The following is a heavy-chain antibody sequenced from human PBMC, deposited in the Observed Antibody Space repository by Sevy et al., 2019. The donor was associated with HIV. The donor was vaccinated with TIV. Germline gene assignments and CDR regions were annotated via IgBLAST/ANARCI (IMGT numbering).Heavy chain of an antibody. CDR1: GFTFSSYA. Sequence: GGSLRLSCAASGFTFSSYAMSWVRQAPGKGLEWVSAISGSGGSTYYADSVKGRFTISRDNSKNTLYLQMNSLGADDTAVYYWAKKVYYDILTGYYFHYGMDVWGQGTTVTVSS. CDR3: AKKVYYDILTGYYFHYGMDV. CDR2: ISGSGGST. V-gene: IGHV3-23*01. J-gene: IGHJ6*02. D-gene: IGHD3-9*01.